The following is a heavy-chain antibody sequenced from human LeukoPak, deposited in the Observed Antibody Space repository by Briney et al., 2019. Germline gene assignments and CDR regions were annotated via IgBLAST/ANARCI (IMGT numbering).Heavy chain of an antibody. CDR3: ARGDPSDSNFDY. CDR1: GFTFSSYA. V-gene: IGHV3-30-3*01. D-gene: IGHD6-13*01. J-gene: IGHJ4*02. CDR2: ISYDGSIQ. Sequence: PGGSLRLSCAASGFTFSSYAMHWVRQAPGKGLEWVAVISYDGSIQYYADSVKGRFTISRDNSKNTLYLQMNSLRAEDTAVYYCARGDPSDSNFDYWGQGNLVTVSS.